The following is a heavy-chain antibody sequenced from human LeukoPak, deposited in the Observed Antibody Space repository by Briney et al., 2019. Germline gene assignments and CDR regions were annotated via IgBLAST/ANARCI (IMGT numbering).Heavy chain of an antibody. CDR1: GYTFTSYA. J-gene: IGHJ4*02. Sequence: ASVKVSCKASGYTFTSYAISWVRQAPGQGLEWMGGIIPIFGTANYAQKFQGRVTITADESTSTAYMELSSLRSEDTAVYYCARARPPSVFRSFEYFDYWAQEPLVTVSS. V-gene: IGHV1-69*13. D-gene: IGHD3-9*01. CDR3: ARARPPSVFRSFEYFDY. CDR2: IIPIFGTA.